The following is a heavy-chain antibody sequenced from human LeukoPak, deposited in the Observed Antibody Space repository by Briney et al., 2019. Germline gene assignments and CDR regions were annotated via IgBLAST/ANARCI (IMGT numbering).Heavy chain of an antibody. Sequence: SETLSLTCTVSGGSIRSYYWSWIRQPPGKGLEWIGHVYYSGSTRYNPSLKSRVTISVDTSKNQFSLRLSSVTAADTAVYYCARDFSGYGSGSYPYNYYYGMDVWGQGTTVTVSS. CDR1: GGSIRSYY. CDR2: VYYSGST. D-gene: IGHD3-10*01. J-gene: IGHJ6*02. V-gene: IGHV4-59*01. CDR3: ARDFSGYGSGSYPYNYYYGMDV.